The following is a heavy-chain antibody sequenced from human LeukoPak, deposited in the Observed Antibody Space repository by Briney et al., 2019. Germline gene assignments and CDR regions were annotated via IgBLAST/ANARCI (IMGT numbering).Heavy chain of an antibody. V-gene: IGHV3-33*06. CDR3: AKSDQVGATDY. CDR1: GFTFSSYG. D-gene: IGHD1-26*01. J-gene: IGHJ4*02. CDR2: IWYDGSNK. Sequence: GRSLRLSYAASGFTFSSYGMHWVRQAPGKGLEWVAVIWYDGSNKYYADSVKGRFTISRDNSKNTLYLQMNSLRAEDTAVYYCAKSDQVGATDYWGQGTLVTVSS.